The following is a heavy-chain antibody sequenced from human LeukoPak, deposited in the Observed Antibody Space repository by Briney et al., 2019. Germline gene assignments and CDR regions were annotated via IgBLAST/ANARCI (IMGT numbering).Heavy chain of an antibody. D-gene: IGHD5/OR15-5a*01. Sequence: GGSLTLSCAASGFTFSSYAMSWVRQAPGKGLEWVSAISGSGGSTYYADSVKGRFTISRDNSKNTLYLQIDSLRAEDTTVYYCATGPKSVWGQGTLVTVSS. CDR1: GFTFSSYA. CDR2: ISGSGGST. J-gene: IGHJ4*02. V-gene: IGHV3-23*01. CDR3: ATGPKSV.